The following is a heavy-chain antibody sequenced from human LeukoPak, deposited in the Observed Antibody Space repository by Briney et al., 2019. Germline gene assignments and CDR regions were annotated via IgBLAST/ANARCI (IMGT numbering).Heavy chain of an antibody. V-gene: IGHV5-51*01. Sequence: GESLKISCKASGYRFTSYWIGWVRQMPGKGLEWMGVIHPGEYERRYSPSFEGQVTISADKSISTAYMQWSSLKASDTAMYYCANGIAAGGGFNYWGQGTQVTVSS. CDR2: IHPGEYER. CDR3: ANGIAAGGGFNY. J-gene: IGHJ4*02. D-gene: IGHD6-13*01. CDR1: GYRFTSYW.